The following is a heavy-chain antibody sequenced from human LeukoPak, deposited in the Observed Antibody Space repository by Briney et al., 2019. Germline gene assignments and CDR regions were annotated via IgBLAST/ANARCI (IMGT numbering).Heavy chain of an antibody. Sequence: GGSLRLSCAASGFTFSSYGMHWVRQAPGKGLEWGSFIRNGGSHKYYADSVKGRFTISRDNSKNTVYLQMNSLRAEDTAVYYCAKDFIAFPDWEPLGFWGQGILVTVSS. V-gene: IGHV3-30*02. CDR2: IRNGGSHK. J-gene: IGHJ4*02. D-gene: IGHD1-26*01. CDR3: AKDFIAFPDWEPLGF. CDR1: GFTFSSYG.